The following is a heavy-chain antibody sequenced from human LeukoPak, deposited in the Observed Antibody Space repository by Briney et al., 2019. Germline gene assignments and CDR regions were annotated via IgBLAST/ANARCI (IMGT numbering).Heavy chain of an antibody. V-gene: IGHV1-8*03. CDR2: MNPNSGNT. Sequence: ASVKVSCKASGYTFTSYDFHWVRQATGPGLEWMGWMNPNSGNTGYAQKFQGRVTINRNTSINTAYMELNSLRSEDTAVYCCAGGGFGKLSRKGYFDYWGQGTLVTVSS. CDR1: GYTFTSYD. J-gene: IGHJ4*02. D-gene: IGHD3-10*01. CDR3: AGGGFGKLSRKGYFDY.